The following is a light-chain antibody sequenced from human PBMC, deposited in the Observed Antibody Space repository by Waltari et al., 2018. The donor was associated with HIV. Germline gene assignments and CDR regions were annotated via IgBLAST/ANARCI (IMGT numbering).Light chain of an antibody. J-gene: IGLJ1*01. CDR2: EVS. CDR1: SRDVGGSNY. CDR3: SSYTSSSTSHV. V-gene: IGLV2-14*01. Sequence: QSALTQPASVSGSPGPSITISCTGTSRDVGGSNYVSWYQQHPGKAPKLMIYEVSNRPSGVSNRFSGSKSGNTASLTISGLQAEDEADYYCSSYTSSSTSHVFGTGTKVTVL.